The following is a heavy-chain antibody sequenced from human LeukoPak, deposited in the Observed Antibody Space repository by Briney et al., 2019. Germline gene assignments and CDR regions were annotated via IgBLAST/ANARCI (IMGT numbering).Heavy chain of an antibody. CDR2: IYSTASP. V-gene: IGHV4-59*08. CDR1: RVSITGVI. D-gene: IGHD2-21*01. J-gene: IGHJ6*02. Sequence: LETLSLTCTVSRVSITGVIWSSSSGPPGPGVWWGGYIYSTASPNYNPSLTSRVTISVDTSNNQFSLKLSSVTAADTAVYCCARQCGPLTDCYGMDVWSQGTTVTVSS. CDR3: ARQCGPLTDCYGMDV.